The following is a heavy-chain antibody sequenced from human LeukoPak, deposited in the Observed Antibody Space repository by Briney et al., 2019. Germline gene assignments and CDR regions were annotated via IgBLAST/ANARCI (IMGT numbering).Heavy chain of an antibody. CDR2: ICGGCGST. Sequence: GGSLRLSCAASGFTFDDYAMHWVRQAPGKGLEWVSLICGGCGSTYYADSVKGRFTISRDNSKNSLYLQMNSLRTEDTALYYCAKDNVDCSGGSCYLYYFDYWGQGTLVTVSS. D-gene: IGHD2-15*01. CDR1: GFTFDDYA. V-gene: IGHV3-43*02. CDR3: AKDNVDCSGGSCYLYYFDY. J-gene: IGHJ4*02.